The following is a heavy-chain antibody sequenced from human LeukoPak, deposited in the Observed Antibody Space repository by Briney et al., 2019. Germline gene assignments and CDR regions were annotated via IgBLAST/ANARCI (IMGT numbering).Heavy chain of an antibody. CDR1: AFIFSGHW. CDR3: ARDGGQWLVPGY. D-gene: IGHD6-19*01. CDR2: MKEDGSER. V-gene: IGHV3-7*01. J-gene: IGHJ4*02. Sequence: GGSLRLSCEGSAFIFSGHWMNWVRQTPGKGLEWVASMKEDGSERQYVDSVKGRFSISRDNTKGSLYLQMNSLRAEDTAVYYCARDGGQWLVPGYWGQGTLVTVSS.